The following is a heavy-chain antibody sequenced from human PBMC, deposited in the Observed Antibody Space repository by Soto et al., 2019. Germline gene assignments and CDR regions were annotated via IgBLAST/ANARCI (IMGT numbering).Heavy chain of an antibody. CDR3: EGSWT. D-gene: IGHD5-12*01. V-gene: IGHV3-23*01. CDR2: ISASGDRT. CDR1: GFTLTNYA. Sequence: VHLLVSGGGSAQPGGSLRLSCEVSGFTLTNYAMSWVRQTPGKGLEWVSQISASGDRTYYADSVKGRFTISKDFSKNTLFLQMNSLRGEDSAVYYCEGSWTWGQGTMVTVSS. J-gene: IGHJ3*01.